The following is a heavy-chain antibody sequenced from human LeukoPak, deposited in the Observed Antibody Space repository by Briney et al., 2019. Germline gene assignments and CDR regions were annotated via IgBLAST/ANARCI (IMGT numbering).Heavy chain of an antibody. Sequence: GGSLRLSCAVSGFAFGSEAMSWVRQSPARGLEWVASISPGGGTTYYADYVKGRFTISRDNSNNTLYVHMNSLRAEDTAVYYCAKVRSGSANWALRIFDNWGQGTLVTVSS. V-gene: IGHV3-23*01. CDR3: AKVRSGSANWALRIFDN. CDR2: ISPGGGTT. CDR1: GFAFGSEA. J-gene: IGHJ4*02. D-gene: IGHD1-1*01.